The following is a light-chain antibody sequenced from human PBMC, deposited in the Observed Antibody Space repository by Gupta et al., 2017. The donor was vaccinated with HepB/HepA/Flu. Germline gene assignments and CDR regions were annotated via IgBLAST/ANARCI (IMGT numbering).Light chain of an antibody. V-gene: IGKV3-15*01. CDR3: QHYSNWPPYT. J-gene: IGKJ2*01. CDR1: QSVSSN. CDR2: GAS. Sequence: EIVMTHSPATLSVSPGERATLSCRASQSVSSNLAWYQQKPGHPPRLLIYGASTRATGIPARFSGSGSGTEFTLTISSRQSEDFAVYYCQHYSNWPPYTFGRGTKLEIK.